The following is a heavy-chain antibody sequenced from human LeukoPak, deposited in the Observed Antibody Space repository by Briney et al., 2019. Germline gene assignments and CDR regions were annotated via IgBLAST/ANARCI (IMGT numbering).Heavy chain of an antibody. J-gene: IGHJ6*03. D-gene: IGHD2-15*01. V-gene: IGHV3-11*01. CDR1: GFTFDDYG. CDR3: ARVLRYCSGGNCYSGGLGYMDV. Sequence: GGSLRLSCAASGFTFDDYGMSWVRQAPGKGLEWVSSISRSGSTKYYADSVKGRFTISRDNAKNSLFLQMNSLRAEDTAVYYCARVLRYCSGGNCYSGGLGYMDVWGKGTTVTISS. CDR2: ISRSGSTK.